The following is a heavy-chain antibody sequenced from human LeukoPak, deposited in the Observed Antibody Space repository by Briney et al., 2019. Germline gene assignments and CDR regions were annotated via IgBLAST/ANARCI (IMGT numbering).Heavy chain of an antibody. V-gene: IGHV5-51*01. CDR3: AMGLGDYYDSSGHNPLYFDY. D-gene: IGHD3-22*01. CDR1: GYRFTTYW. J-gene: IGHJ4*02. CDR2: IFPGDSES. Sequence: GESLKISCKGSGYRFTTYWIGWVRQMPGKGLEWMGIIFPGDSESKYSPSFQGQVTISADKSINTAYLQWSSLKASDTAMYYCAMGLGDYYDSSGHNPLYFDYWGQGTLVTVSS.